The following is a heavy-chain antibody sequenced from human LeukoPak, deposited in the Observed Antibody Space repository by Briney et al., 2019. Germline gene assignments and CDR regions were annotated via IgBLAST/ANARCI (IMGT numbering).Heavy chain of an antibody. Sequence: GGSLRLSCAASGFTFSNYAMGWVRQAPGKGLEWVSGISGSPSSTYYADSCAASVKGRFTISRDNSKNTLYLQMNNLRAEDTAVYYCSKDLTVSNPWGLDYWGQGTLVTVSS. D-gene: IGHD3-16*01. J-gene: IGHJ4*02. CDR3: SKDLTVSNPWGLDY. CDR2: ISGSPSST. CDR1: GFTFSNYA. V-gene: IGHV3-23*01.